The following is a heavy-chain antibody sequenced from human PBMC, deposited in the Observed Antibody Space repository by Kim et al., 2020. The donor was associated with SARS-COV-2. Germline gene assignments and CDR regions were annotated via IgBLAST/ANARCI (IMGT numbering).Heavy chain of an antibody. CDR1: GGSISSYY. Sequence: SKTLSLTCTVSGGSISSYYWSWIRQPPGKGLEWIGYIYYSGSTNYNPSLKSRVTISVDTSKNQFSLKLSSVTAADTAVYYCARDRGSSWYTDAFDIWGQGTMVTVSS. V-gene: IGHV4-59*01. CDR2: IYYSGST. J-gene: IGHJ3*02. D-gene: IGHD6-13*01. CDR3: ARDRGSSWYTDAFDI.